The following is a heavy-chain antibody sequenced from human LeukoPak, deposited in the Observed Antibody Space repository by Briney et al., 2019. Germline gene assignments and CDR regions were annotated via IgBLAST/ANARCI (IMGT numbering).Heavy chain of an antibody. D-gene: IGHD2-15*01. Sequence: GRSLRLSCAASGFTFSSYGMHWVRQAPGKGLEWVAVIWYDGSNKYYADSVKGRFTISRDNSKNTLYLQMNSLRAEDTAVYYCARLKGDIVPPRGYYYYYYMDVWGKGTTVTVSS. J-gene: IGHJ6*03. CDR2: IWYDGSNK. CDR3: ARLKGDIVPPRGYYYYYYMDV. V-gene: IGHV3-33*01. CDR1: GFTFSSYG.